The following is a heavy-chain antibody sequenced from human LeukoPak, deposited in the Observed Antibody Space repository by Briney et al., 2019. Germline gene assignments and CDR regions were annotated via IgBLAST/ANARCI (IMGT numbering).Heavy chain of an antibody. J-gene: IGHJ3*02. CDR3: AKGLPPPEAFDI. CDR1: GFTFSSYW. V-gene: IGHV3-74*01. CDR2: INIDGSGT. Sequence: GGSLRLSCAASGFTFSSYWMHWVRQAPGKGLVWVSRINIDGSGTIYADSVKGRFTTSRDNAKNTLYLQVNSLRAEDTAVYYCAKGLPPPEAFDIWGQGTLVTVSS.